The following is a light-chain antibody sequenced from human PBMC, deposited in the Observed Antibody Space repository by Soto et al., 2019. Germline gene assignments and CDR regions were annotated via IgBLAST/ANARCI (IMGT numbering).Light chain of an antibody. V-gene: IGKV3-20*01. CDR2: GAS. Sequence: EIVLMQSPGTLSLSPEERATLSCRASQSVSNNYLAWYQQKPGQAPRLLIYGASARATGVPDRFSGSGSGTDFTLTITRLEPEDFAVYYCQQYGISPLMYTFGQGTKLGVK. CDR3: QQYGISPLMYT. J-gene: IGKJ2*01. CDR1: QSVSNNY.